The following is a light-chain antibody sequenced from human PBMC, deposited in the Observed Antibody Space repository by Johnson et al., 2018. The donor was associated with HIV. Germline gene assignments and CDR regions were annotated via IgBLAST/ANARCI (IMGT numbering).Light chain of an antibody. J-gene: IGLJ1*01. CDR2: ENN. CDR1: SSNIGNNY. CDR3: ETWDSSLSGV. Sequence: QSVLTQPPSVSAAPGQKVTISCSASSSNIGNNYVSWYQQLPGTAPKLLIYENNKRPSGIPDRFSGSKSGTSATLGITGLQTGDEADYYCETWDSSLSGVFGTGTKVTVL. V-gene: IGLV1-51*02.